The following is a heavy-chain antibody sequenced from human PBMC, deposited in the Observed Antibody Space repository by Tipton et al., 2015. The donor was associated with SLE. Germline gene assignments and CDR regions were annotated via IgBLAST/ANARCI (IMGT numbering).Heavy chain of an antibody. D-gene: IGHD6-13*01. CDR1: GGFFSGHY. V-gene: IGHV4-34*01. CDR2: INQSGST. Sequence: TLSLTCAVYGGFFSGHYLGWIRQPPGKGLEWIGEINQSGSTNYNPSLKSRLIMSVDASKNQFSLKLSSVTAAGAAIYYFAGAVGTAAGLGDYWGQGILVTVSS. CDR3: AGAVGTAAGLGDY. J-gene: IGHJ4*02.